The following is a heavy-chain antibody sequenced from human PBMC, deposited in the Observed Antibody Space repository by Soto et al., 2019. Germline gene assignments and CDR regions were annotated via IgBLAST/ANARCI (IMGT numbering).Heavy chain of an antibody. CDR3: ARDSPIGSTFSGYDAIDY. J-gene: IGHJ4*02. D-gene: IGHD5-12*01. Sequence: QVQLVQSGAEVKKPGSSVKVSCKTSGGTFSNDIITWVRQAPGQGLEWMGRIIPLLDIANYAQKFQGRVTTTSEKSTSTAYMELNSLRSEDTAVYYWARDSPIGSTFSGYDAIDYWGQGTLVTVSS. V-gene: IGHV1-69*08. CDR2: IIPLLDIA. CDR1: GGTFSNDI.